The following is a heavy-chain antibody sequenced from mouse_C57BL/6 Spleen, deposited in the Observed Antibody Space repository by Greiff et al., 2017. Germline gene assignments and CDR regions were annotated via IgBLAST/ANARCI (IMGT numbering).Heavy chain of an antibody. V-gene: IGHV1-26*01. D-gene: IGHD4-1*01. Sequence: EVQLQQSGPELVKPGASVKISCKASGYTFTDYYMNWVKQSHGKSLEWIGDINPNNGGTSYNQKFKGKATLTVDKSSSTAYMELRSLTSEDSAVYYCARGETGPWFAYWGQGTLVTVSA. J-gene: IGHJ3*01. CDR1: GYTFTDYY. CDR3: ARGETGPWFAY. CDR2: INPNNGGT.